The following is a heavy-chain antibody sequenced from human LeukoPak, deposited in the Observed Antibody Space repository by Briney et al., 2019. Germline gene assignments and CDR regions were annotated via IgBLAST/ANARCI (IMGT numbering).Heavy chain of an antibody. V-gene: IGHV3-33*01. Sequence: GGSLRLSCAASGFSLSAYGVPWVRRAPGKGLEWVAVIWYDGTSKDYADSVKGRFTFSRDNSKNTLYLQMNSLTVEDTAVYYCARSQSSSLIDYWGQGTLVTVSS. CDR3: ARSQSSSLIDY. CDR1: GFSLSAYG. J-gene: IGHJ4*02. D-gene: IGHD6-13*01. CDR2: IWYDGTSK.